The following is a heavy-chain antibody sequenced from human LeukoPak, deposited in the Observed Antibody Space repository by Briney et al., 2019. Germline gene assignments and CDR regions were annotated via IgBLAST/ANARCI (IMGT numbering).Heavy chain of an antibody. J-gene: IGHJ6*02. Sequence: ASVKVSCKASGYTFTSYGISWVRQAPGQGLEGMGWISAYNGNTNYAQKLQGRVTMTTDTSTSTAYMELRSLRSDDTAVYYCARVVVVPAAILVGHYGMDVWGQGTTVTVSS. D-gene: IGHD2-2*01. CDR3: ARVVVVPAAILVGHYGMDV. V-gene: IGHV1-18*01. CDR1: GYTFTSYG. CDR2: ISAYNGNT.